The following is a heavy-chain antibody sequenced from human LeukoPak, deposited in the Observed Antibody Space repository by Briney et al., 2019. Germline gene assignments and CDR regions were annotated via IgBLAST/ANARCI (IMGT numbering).Heavy chain of an antibody. CDR3: ARDADILTGYYNVALGYYYYYMDV. Sequence: GASVKVSCKASGYTFTSYGISWARQAPGQGLEWMGWISAYNGNTNYTQKLQGRVTMTTDTSTSTAYMELRSLRSDDTAVYYCARDADILTGYYNVALGYYYYYMDVWGKGTTVTVSS. CDR2: ISAYNGNT. D-gene: IGHD3-9*01. V-gene: IGHV1-18*01. CDR1: GYTFTSYG. J-gene: IGHJ6*03.